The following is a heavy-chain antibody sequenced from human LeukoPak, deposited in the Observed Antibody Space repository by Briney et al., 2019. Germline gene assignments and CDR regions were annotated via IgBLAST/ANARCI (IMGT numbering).Heavy chain of an antibody. CDR1: GFTLSSYG. J-gene: IGHJ4*02. CDR2: ISYDGSNK. Sequence: AGGSLRLSCAASGFTLSSYGMHWVRQAPGKGLEWVAVISYDGSNKYYADSVKGRFTISRDNSKNTLYLQMNSLRAEDTAVYYCAKGVYGDYWGQGTLVTVSS. V-gene: IGHV3-30*18. CDR3: AKGVYGDY. D-gene: IGHD5/OR15-5a*01.